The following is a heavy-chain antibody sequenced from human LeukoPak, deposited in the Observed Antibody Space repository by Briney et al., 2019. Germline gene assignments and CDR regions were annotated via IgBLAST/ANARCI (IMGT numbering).Heavy chain of an antibody. J-gene: IGHJ3*02. D-gene: IGHD3-22*01. CDR3: ARDSSDPVVTMIVWAFDI. CDR2: ISYDGSNK. V-gene: IGHV3-30-3*01. CDR1: GFTLRSYA. Sequence: GRSVRLFCAASGFTLRSYAMHWVSQAPAKGREGVAVISYDGSNKYYADSVKGRFTISRGISKNRLYVQMNRQIAEDTAVYYCARDSSDPVVTMIVWAFDIWGEGTMVTVSS.